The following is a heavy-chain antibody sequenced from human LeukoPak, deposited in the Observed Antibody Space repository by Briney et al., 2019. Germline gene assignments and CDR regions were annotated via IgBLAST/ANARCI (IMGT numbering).Heavy chain of an antibody. J-gene: IGHJ4*02. CDR3: ARGVRGVSLQSGY. CDR1: GFTFSSYG. Sequence: PGGSLRLSCAASGFTFSSYGMHWVCQAPGKGLEWVAFIRYDGSNKYYADSVKGRFTISRDNSKNTLYLQMNSLRAEDTAVYYCARGVRGVSLQSGYWGQGTLVTVSS. V-gene: IGHV3-30*02. CDR2: IRYDGSNK. D-gene: IGHD3-10*01.